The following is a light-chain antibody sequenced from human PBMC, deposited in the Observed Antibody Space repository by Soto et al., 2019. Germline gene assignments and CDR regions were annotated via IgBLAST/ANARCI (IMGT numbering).Light chain of an antibody. CDR1: QSVLYSSNNKNY. V-gene: IGKV4-1*01. CDR3: QQYYSTPRT. Sequence: DIVMTQSPDSLAVSLGERATINCKSSQSVLYSSNNKNYLAWYQQKPGQPPKLLIYWASTRESGVPDRFSGSGSGTDFTLTISSLQAEDVAVYYCQQYYSTPRTFGPGTKVYIK. J-gene: IGKJ3*01. CDR2: WAS.